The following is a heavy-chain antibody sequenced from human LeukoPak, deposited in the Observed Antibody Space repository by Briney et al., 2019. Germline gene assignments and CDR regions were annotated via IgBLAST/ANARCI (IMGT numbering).Heavy chain of an antibody. Sequence: GGSLRLSCAASGFTFDDYAMHWVRQAPGKGLEWVSGISWNSGSIGYADSVKGRFTISRDNAKNSLYLQMNSLRAEDTAVYYCASGMMRGYYFDYWGQGTLVTVSS. D-gene: IGHD3-3*01. CDR3: ASGMMRGYYFDY. CDR2: ISWNSGSI. J-gene: IGHJ4*02. CDR1: GFTFDDYA. V-gene: IGHV3-9*01.